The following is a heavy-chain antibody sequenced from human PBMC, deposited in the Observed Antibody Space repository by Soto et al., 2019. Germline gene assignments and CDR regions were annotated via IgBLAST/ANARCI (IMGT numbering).Heavy chain of an antibody. D-gene: IGHD3-10*01. V-gene: IGHV6-1*01. CDR3: ARDNRGSGGNYYYGVDV. Sequence: SQTLSLTCVISGDGVSSTSATLNWIRQSPSRGLEWLGRAYYRSKWYIDYAVSVKGRININPDTSKNQLSLQLSSVTPEDTAVYYCARDNRGSGGNYYYGVDVWGQGTTVTVS. CDR1: GDGVSSTSAT. J-gene: IGHJ6*02. CDR2: AYYRSKWYI.